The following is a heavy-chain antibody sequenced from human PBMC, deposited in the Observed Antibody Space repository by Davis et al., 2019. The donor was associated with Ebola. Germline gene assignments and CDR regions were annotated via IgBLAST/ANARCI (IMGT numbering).Heavy chain of an antibody. CDR1: GFTFSSYS. D-gene: IGHD6-19*01. V-gene: IGHV3-7*01. CDR2: IKQDGSEK. CDR3: ARDWGSGWYVDP. Sequence: GESLKISCAASGFTFSSYSMNWVRQAPGKGLEWVANIKQDGSEKYYVDSVKGRFTISRDNSKNTLYLQMNSLRAEDTAVYYCARDWGSGWYVDPWGQGTLVTVSS. J-gene: IGHJ5*02.